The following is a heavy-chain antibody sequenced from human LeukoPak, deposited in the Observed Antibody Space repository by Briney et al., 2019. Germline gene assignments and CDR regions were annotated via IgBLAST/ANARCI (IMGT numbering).Heavy chain of an antibody. CDR2: ISDSSSHR. CDR1: GFSFSDYD. V-gene: IGHV3-21*06. D-gene: IGHD6-25*01. J-gene: IGHJ4*02. Sequence: GGSLRLSCTASGFSFSDYDMNLVRQAPGKGLEWVSSISDSSSHRYYPDSAKGRFTISRDNANNSLYLQMNSLRAEDTAVYYCARAFPPLRTSAAGDYWGQGTLVTVSS. CDR3: ARAFPPLRTSAAGDY.